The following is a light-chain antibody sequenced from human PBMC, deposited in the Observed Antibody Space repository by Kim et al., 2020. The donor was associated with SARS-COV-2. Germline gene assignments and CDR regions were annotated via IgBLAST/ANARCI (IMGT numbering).Light chain of an antibody. CDR1: QTINVW. CDR2: EAS. CDR3: QQYSTYYT. V-gene: IGKV1-5*03. Sequence: LSASVVDSVTITCRASQTINVWLAWYQQKSGKAPKLLISEASSLEDGVPSRFSGSGSGTEFTLTISSLQPDDFATYYCQQYSTYYTFGQGTKLEI. J-gene: IGKJ2*01.